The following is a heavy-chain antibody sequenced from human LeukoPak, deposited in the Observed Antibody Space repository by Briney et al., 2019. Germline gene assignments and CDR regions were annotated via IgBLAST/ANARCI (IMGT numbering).Heavy chain of an antibody. V-gene: IGHV4-39*01. D-gene: IGHD3-10*01. Sequence: SETLSLTCTVSGGSISSSSYYWGWIRQPPGKGLEWIGSISYSGNSYYNPSLKSRVTISVDTSKNQFSLKLNSVSVADTAVYYCARGVYGSGSYSYYFDYWGQGTLATVSS. CDR3: ARGVYGSGSYSYYFDY. J-gene: IGHJ4*02. CDR2: ISYSGNS. CDR1: GGSISSSSYY.